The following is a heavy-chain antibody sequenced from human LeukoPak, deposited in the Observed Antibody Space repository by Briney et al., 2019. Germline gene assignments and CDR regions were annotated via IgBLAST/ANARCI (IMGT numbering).Heavy chain of an antibody. CDR3: ARPGSREPGVLSYFDY. Sequence: SETLSLTCTVSGGSISSYYWGWIRQPPGKGLEWIGSIYYSGSTYYNPSLKSRVTISVDTSKNQFSLKLSSVTAADTAVYYCARPGSREPGVLSYFDYWGQGTLVTVSS. V-gene: IGHV4-39*01. D-gene: IGHD1-26*01. CDR1: GGSISSYY. J-gene: IGHJ4*02. CDR2: IYYSGST.